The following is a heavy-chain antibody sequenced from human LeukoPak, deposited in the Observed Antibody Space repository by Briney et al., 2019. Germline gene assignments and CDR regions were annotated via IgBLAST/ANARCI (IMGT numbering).Heavy chain of an antibody. CDR1: GGSISRGGYH. CDR3: ARTIRAPAHFDY. V-gene: IGHV4-31*03. CDR2: IYYSGST. Sequence: SETLSLTCTVSGGSISRGGYHWSWIRQQPGKGLEWIGYIYYSGSTYYNPSLKSRVTISVDTSKNQFPLKLSSVTAADTAVYYCARTIRAPAHFDYWGQGTLVTVSS. J-gene: IGHJ4*02. D-gene: IGHD5-24*01.